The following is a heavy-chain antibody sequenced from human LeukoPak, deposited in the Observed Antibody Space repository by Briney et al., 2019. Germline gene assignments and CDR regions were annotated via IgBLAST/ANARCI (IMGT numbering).Heavy chain of an antibody. V-gene: IGHV3-33*01. CDR2: IWYDGSNK. D-gene: IGHD3-22*01. Sequence: PGRSLRLSCAASGFTFSSYGMHWVRQAPGKGQEWVAVIWYDGSNKYYADSVKGRFTISRDNSKNTLYLQMNSLRAEDTAVYYCASDYYDSSGYYSYAFDIWGQGTMVTVSS. CDR1: GFTFSSYG. CDR3: ASDYYDSSGYYSYAFDI. J-gene: IGHJ3*02.